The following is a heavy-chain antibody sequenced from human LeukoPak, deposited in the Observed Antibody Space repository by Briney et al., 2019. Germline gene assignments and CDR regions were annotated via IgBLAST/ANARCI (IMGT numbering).Heavy chain of an antibody. J-gene: IGHJ4*02. CDR3: ARARGRFYDSSGPKLDY. Sequence: ASVKVPCKAFGYTFTDYTMNWVRQAPGQGLEWMGGINTNTGNPTYAQGFTGRIVLSLDTSVSTAYLQISSLKAEDTAVYYCARARGRFYDSSGPKLDYWGQGTLVTVSS. CDR2: INTNTGNP. V-gene: IGHV7-4-1*02. CDR1: GYTFTDYT. D-gene: IGHD3-22*01.